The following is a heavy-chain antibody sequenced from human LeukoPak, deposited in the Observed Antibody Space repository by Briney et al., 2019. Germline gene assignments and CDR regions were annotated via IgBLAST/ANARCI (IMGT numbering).Heavy chain of an antibody. CDR3: ARDGPGHCSSTSCYAGNSDYYYGMDV. CDR2: ISAYNGNT. CDR1: GYTFTSYG. D-gene: IGHD2-2*01. Sequence: ASVKVSCKASGYTFTSYGISWVRQAPGQGLEWMEWISAYNGNTNYAQKLQGRVTMTTDTSTSTAYMELRSLRSDDTAVYYCARDGPGHCSSTSCYAGNSDYYYGMDVWGQGTTVTVSS. V-gene: IGHV1-18*01. J-gene: IGHJ6*02.